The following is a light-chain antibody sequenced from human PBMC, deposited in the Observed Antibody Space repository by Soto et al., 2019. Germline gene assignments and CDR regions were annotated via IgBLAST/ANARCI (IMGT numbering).Light chain of an antibody. V-gene: IGKV1-8*01. CDR1: QGISSY. Sequence: ALRMTQSPSSLSASTGDRVTITCRASQGISSYLAWYQQKPGKAPKLLIYAASTLHSGVPSVFSGSGSGTDFTLTISCLQPEDFATYYCQQYYSSPPTFGRGTKVEI. CDR3: QQYYSSPPT. J-gene: IGKJ1*01. CDR2: AAS.